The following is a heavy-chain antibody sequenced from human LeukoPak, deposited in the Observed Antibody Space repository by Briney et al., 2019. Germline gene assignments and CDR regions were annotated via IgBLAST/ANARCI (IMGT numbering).Heavy chain of an antibody. Sequence: ASVKVSCKASGYTFTSYGISWVRQAPGQGLEWMGWISAYNGNTNYAQKLQGRVTMTTDTSTSTAYMELRSLRSDDTAVYYCARDHSSGYDLGAYYYYGMDVWGQGTTVTVSS. J-gene: IGHJ6*02. CDR3: ARDHSSGYDLGAYYYYGMDV. D-gene: IGHD5-12*01. V-gene: IGHV1-18*01. CDR2: ISAYNGNT. CDR1: GYTFTSYG.